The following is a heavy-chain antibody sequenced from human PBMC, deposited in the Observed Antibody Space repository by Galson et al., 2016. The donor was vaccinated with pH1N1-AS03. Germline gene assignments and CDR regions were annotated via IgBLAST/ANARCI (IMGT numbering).Heavy chain of an antibody. CDR3: VRGDGGNNFDF. D-gene: IGHD4-23*01. J-gene: IGHJ4*02. V-gene: IGHV1-69*05. CDR1: GGTFNKYA. Sequence: SVKVSCKASGGTFNKYAITWVRQAPGQGLEWMGGIIPIFGNSDYAQKFQGRATISTDKSTTTAYMELSSLRSEDTAVYYCVRGDGGNNFDFWGQGTLVTVSS. CDR2: IIPIFGNS.